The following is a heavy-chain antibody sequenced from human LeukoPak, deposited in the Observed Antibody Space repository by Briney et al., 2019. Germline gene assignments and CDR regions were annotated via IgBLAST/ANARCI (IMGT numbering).Heavy chain of an antibody. V-gene: IGHV1-2*02. CDR2: IDPNSGGT. Sequence: VASVKVSCKASGYTFTGYYIHWVRQAPGQGLEWMGWIDPNSGGTNYAQKFQDRVTMTGDPSISTAYMEVRGLRSDDTAVYYCARIHTGWGYCSSTSCSPGGYYFDYWGQGTLVTVSS. CDR3: ARIHTGWGYCSSTSCSPGGYYFDY. CDR1: GYTFTGYY. J-gene: IGHJ4*02. D-gene: IGHD2-2*01.